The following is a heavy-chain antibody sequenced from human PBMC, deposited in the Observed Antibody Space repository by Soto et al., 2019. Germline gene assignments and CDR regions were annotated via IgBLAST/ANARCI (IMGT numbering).Heavy chain of an antibody. J-gene: IGHJ4*02. V-gene: IGHV4-30-4*01. CDR2: LYYSGST. CDR3: AREGYSYGYGDY. Sequence: QVQLQESGPGLVKPSQTLSLTCTVSGGSISSGDYYWSWIRQPPGTGLEWIGYLYYSGSTYYNPSLKRRVTISVDTSKNQFSLKLSSVTAADTAVYYCAREGYSYGYGDYWGQGTLVTVSS. D-gene: IGHD5-18*01. CDR1: GGSISSGDYY.